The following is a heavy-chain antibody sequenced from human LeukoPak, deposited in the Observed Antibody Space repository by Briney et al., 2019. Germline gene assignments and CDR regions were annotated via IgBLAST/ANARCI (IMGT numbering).Heavy chain of an antibody. CDR2: ISVSGST. V-gene: IGHV3-23*01. CDR1: GFTFSTYA. CDR3: AKHYDDYFDD. Sequence: GGSLRLSCAASGFTFSTYAMSWVRQAPGKGLEWVSAISVSGSTYYADSLKGRFTISRDNSKNTLILQMNILRAEDTALYCCAKHYDDYFDDWGQGTLVTVSS. D-gene: IGHD5-12*01. J-gene: IGHJ4*02.